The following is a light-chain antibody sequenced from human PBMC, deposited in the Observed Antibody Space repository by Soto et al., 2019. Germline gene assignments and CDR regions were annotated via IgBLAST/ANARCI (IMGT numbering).Light chain of an antibody. CDR1: QSVDGY. Sequence: EIVLTQSPATLSLSPGERATLSCRASQSVDGYLAWYQQKHGQAPRLLIYDASNRATGIPARVSGSGSGTYFTLTISSREPEDFAVYYCQQRSNFPRTFGQGTKLEIK. CDR2: DAS. J-gene: IGKJ2*01. V-gene: IGKV3-11*01. CDR3: QQRSNFPRT.